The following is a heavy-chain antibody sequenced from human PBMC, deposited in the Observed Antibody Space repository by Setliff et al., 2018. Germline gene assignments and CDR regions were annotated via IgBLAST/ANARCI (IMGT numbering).Heavy chain of an antibody. CDR2: IYYSGTT. J-gene: IGHJ4*02. V-gene: IGHV4-39*01. D-gene: IGHD1-1*01. CDR3: ATIGTYRYFDY. Sequence: ETLSLTCTVSGDSISSSRYYWAWIRQPPGKGLEWIGNIYYSGTTYSNPSLKSRVTMSVDTSKNQFSLRLNSVTASDTAVYYCATIGTYRYFDYWGQGTLVTGSS. CDR1: GDSISSSRYY.